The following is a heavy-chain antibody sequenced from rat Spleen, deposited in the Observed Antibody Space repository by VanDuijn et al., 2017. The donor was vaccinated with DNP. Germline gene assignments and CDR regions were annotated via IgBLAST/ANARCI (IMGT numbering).Heavy chain of an antibody. CDR2: INNDGTT. CDR3: ARWTRYFDD. V-gene: IGHV3-3*01. J-gene: IGHJ2*01. Sequence: VYLQESGPGHVKPSQSLSLICSVTGYSITSSNTWNWIRKFPGNKLEWMGYINNDGTTNYNTSLKSRISITRDTSKNQFFLQVNSVTSEDTATYYCARWTRYFDDWGQGVMVTVSS. D-gene: IGHD1-7*01. CDR1: GYSITSSNT.